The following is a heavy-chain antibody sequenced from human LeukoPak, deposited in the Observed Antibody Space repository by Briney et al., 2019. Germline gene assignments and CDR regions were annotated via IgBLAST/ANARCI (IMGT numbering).Heavy chain of an antibody. J-gene: IGHJ6*02. Sequence: PSETLSLTCTVSGGSISSYYWSWIRQPPGKGLEWIGYIYYSGSTNYNPSLKSRVTISVDTSKNQFSLKLSSVTAADTAVYYCARHPTRDHEHYYYGMDVWGQGTTVTVSS. CDR1: GGSISSYY. CDR3: ARHPTRDHEHYYYGMDV. CDR2: IYYSGST. V-gene: IGHV4-59*08.